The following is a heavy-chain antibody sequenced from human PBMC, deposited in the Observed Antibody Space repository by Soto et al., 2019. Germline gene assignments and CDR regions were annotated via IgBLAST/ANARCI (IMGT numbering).Heavy chain of an antibody. CDR3: AKDRGRGSCGGSCYYFDY. J-gene: IGHJ4*02. Sequence: VAVISYDGSNKYYADSVKGRFTISRDNSKNTLYLQMNSLRAEDTAVYYCAKDRGRGSCGGSCYYFDYWGQGTLVTVSS. D-gene: IGHD2-15*01. V-gene: IGHV3-30*18. CDR2: ISYDGSNK.